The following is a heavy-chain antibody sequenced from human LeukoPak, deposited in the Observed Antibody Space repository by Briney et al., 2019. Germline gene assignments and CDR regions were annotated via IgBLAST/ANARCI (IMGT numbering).Heavy chain of an antibody. CDR1: GFTFSNVW. J-gene: IGHJ4*02. CDR3: TSRGPDYYGSGRNY. V-gene: IGHV3-73*01. CDR2: IRSKANSYAT. D-gene: IGHD3-10*01. Sequence: GGSLRLSCAASGFTFSNVWMSWVRQASGKGLEWVGRIRSKANSYATAYAASVKGRFTISRDDSKNTAYLQMNSLKTEDTAVYYCTSRGPDYYGSGRNYWGQGTLVTVSS.